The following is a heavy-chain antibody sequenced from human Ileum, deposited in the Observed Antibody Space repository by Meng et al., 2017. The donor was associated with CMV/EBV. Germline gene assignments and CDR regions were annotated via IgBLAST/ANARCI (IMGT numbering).Heavy chain of an antibody. J-gene: IGHJ5*02. CDR3: ARDPGSHWFDP. V-gene: IGHV4-30-4*08. Sequence: CTVCGGSISSGDNYWTWIRQPPGKGLEWIGYISYTGNTYYSPSLKSRVTISADMSKNQFSLKLNSVTAADTAVYYCARDPGSHWFDPWGQGTLVTVSS. CDR1: GGSISSGDNY. D-gene: IGHD7-27*01. CDR2: ISYTGNT.